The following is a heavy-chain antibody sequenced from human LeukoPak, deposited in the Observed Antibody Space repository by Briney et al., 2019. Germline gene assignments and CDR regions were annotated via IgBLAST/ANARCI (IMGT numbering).Heavy chain of an antibody. CDR2: IIHSGST. CDR1: GGSISSSNYY. Sequence: SQTLSLTCTVSGGSISSSNYYWSWIRQPPGKGLEWIGEIIHSGSTNYNPSLKSRVTISVDTSKNQFSLNLRSVTAADTAVYYCARGKWELLRGGAFDYWGQGTLVTVSS. D-gene: IGHD1-26*01. J-gene: IGHJ4*02. V-gene: IGHV4-39*07. CDR3: ARGKWELLRGGAFDY.